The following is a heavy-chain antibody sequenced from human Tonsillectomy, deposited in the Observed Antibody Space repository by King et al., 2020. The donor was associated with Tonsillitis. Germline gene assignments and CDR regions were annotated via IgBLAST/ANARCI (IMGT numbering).Heavy chain of an antibody. CDR3: ARGAYRPLSYFSS. Sequence: VQLVESGGGVVQPGRSLRLSCAASGFTFTYYAIHWVRQAPGKGLEWVALISYDETKKNYADSVKGRFTISRDNSKNTLYLQINSLRAEDAAVYYCARGAYRPLSYFSSWGPGTLVPVS. J-gene: IGHJ1*01. CDR2: ISYDETKK. V-gene: IGHV3-30-3*01. D-gene: IGHD2/OR15-2a*01. CDR1: GFTFTYYA.